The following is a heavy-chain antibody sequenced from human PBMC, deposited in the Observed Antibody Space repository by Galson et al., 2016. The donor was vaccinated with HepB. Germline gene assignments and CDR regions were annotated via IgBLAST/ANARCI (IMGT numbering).Heavy chain of an antibody. Sequence: SLRLSCAASGFSFSNYAMHWVRQAPGKGLVWVSRINPDGIGIRTLYADFVKGRFTISRDNAKNTLYLEMSSLRAEDTGVYYCARDLNWKLFDYWGQGSLVAVSS. CDR3: ARDLNWKLFDY. J-gene: IGHJ4*02. V-gene: IGHV3-74*01. D-gene: IGHD1-1*01. CDR1: GFSFSNYA. CDR2: INPDGIGIRT.